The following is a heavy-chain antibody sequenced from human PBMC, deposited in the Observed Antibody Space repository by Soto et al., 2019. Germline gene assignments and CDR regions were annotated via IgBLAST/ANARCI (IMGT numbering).Heavy chain of an antibody. V-gene: IGHV2-5*02. CDR1: GFSLNTRAVG. CDR3: AHGAGWLFDY. D-gene: IGHD6-19*01. Sequence: QITLEESGPALVKPTQTLTLTCTFSGFSLNTRAVGVGWIRQPPGKALEWLAFIYWDDNKYYSPSLKSRLTITQDTSKNRVVLTMTNTGPVDTATYYCAHGAGWLFDYWGQGTQVTVSS. J-gene: IGHJ4*02. CDR2: IYWDDNK.